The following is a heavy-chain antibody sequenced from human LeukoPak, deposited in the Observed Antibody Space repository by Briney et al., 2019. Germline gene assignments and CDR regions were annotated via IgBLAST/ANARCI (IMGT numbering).Heavy chain of an antibody. D-gene: IGHD2-2*01. Sequence: GGSLRLSCSASGFTFNIYAMHWARQAPGTGLEYVSAISTDGRGTYYADSVKGRFTISRDNSKNTLYLQMSSLRPEDTAIYYCVKYSNSCYDPWGQGTQVTVSS. V-gene: IGHV3-64D*06. CDR3: VKYSNSCYDP. CDR2: ISTDGRGT. J-gene: IGHJ5*02. CDR1: GFTFNIYA.